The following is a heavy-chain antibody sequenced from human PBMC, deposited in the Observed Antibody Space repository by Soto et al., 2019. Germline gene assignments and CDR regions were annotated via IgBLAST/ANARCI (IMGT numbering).Heavy chain of an antibody. D-gene: IGHD6-13*01. J-gene: IGHJ6*03. CDR1: GGSISSYY. Sequence: SETLSLTCTVSGGSISSYYWSWIRQPPGKGLEWIGYIYYSGSTNYNPSLKSRVTISVDTSKNQFSLKLSSVTAADTAVYYCARRAGSSWHYYYYYYMDVWGKGTTVTVSS. V-gene: IGHV4-59*08. CDR2: IYYSGST. CDR3: ARRAGSSWHYYYYYYMDV.